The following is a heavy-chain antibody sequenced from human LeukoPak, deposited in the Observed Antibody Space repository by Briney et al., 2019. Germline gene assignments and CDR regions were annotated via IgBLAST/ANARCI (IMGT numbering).Heavy chain of an antibody. D-gene: IGHD2-21*01. J-gene: IGHJ2*01. V-gene: IGHV3-53*01. CDR2: IYSGGST. CDR1: GFTVSSNY. CDR3: AKDLFLWYFDL. Sequence: GGSLRLSCAASGFTVSSNYMSWVRQAPGKGLEWVSVIYSGGSTYYADSVRGRFTISRDNSKNTLYLQMNSLRAEDTAVYYCAKDLFLWYFDLWGRGTLVTVSS.